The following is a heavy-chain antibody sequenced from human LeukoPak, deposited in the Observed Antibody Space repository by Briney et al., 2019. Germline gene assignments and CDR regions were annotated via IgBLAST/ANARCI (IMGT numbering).Heavy chain of an antibody. V-gene: IGHV3-23*01. J-gene: IGHJ4*02. CDR1: GFTFISYG. CDR3: AKAHPTYYYDSSEYYFDY. Sequence: GGSLRLSCAASGFTFISYGMSWVRQAPGKGLEWVSAISGSGDSTYYADSVKGRFTISRDNSKNTLYLQMNSLRAEDTAVYYCAKAHPTYYYDSSEYYFDYWGQGILVTVSS. CDR2: ISGSGDST. D-gene: IGHD3-22*01.